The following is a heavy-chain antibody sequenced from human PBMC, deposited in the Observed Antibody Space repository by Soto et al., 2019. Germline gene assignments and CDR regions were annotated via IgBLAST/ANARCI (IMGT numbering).Heavy chain of an antibody. Sequence: GGSLRLSCAASGFTFSSYWMHWVRQVPGKGLVWVSRIHNDERGTAYADSVKGRFTISRDNAKNTLYLQMNSLRAEDTAVYYCARGSSGSYYKDFYYGMDVWGQGTTVTVSS. D-gene: IGHD3-10*01. CDR2: IHNDERGT. V-gene: IGHV3-74*01. J-gene: IGHJ6*02. CDR1: GFTFSSYW. CDR3: ARGSSGSYYKDFYYGMDV.